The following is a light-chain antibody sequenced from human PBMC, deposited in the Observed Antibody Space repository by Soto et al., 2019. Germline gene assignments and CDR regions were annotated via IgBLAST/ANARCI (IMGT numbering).Light chain of an antibody. CDR2: DAS. CDR3: QQRSNWRT. CDR1: QNIGTS. V-gene: IGKV3-11*01. J-gene: IGKJ1*01. Sequence: EIVLTQSPATLSLSPGERATLSCRAGQNIGTSLSWSQQKPGQAPRLLIYDASRRATGIPARFSGSGSGTDFTLTISSLEPEDFAVYYCQQRSNWRTFGQGTKVDIK.